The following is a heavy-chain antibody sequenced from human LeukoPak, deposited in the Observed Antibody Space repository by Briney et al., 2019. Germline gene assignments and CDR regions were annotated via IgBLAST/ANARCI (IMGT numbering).Heavy chain of an antibody. D-gene: IGHD3-3*01. J-gene: IGHJ6*03. CDR1: GFIFSSYA. CDR3: AKAPDYDFWSGYILYYYMDD. Sequence: GGSLRLSCAASGFIFSSYAMSWVRQAPGKGLEWVSAISGSGGSTYYADSVKGRFTISRDNSKNTLYLQMNSLRAEDTAVYYCAKAPDYDFWSGYILYYYMDDWGKGTTVTVSS. CDR2: ISGSGGST. V-gene: IGHV3-23*01.